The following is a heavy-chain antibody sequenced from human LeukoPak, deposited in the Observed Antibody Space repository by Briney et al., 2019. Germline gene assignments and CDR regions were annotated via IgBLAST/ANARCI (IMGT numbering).Heavy chain of an antibody. CDR1: GFTFRSVW. D-gene: IGHD4-17*01. V-gene: IGHV3-7*01. CDR3: ARKAYCDFV. CDR2: INQDGCDK. Sequence: GGSLRLSYAGSGFTFRSVWLTWLRQAPGKGLEWVANINQDGCDKQYVDFVNGRFTISRDNDKNSRYLQMNSRRVEYTAMYYCARKAYCDFVWGKGTLVTVSS. J-gene: IGHJ4*02.